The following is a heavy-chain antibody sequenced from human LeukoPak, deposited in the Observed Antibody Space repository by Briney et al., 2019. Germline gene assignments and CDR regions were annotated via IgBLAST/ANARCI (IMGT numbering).Heavy chain of an antibody. Sequence: SGTLSLTCAISGGSISSSNWWSWVRQPPGKGLELIGVIYHSGSTNYSPSLKSRVTISVDTSKNQFSLKLSSVTAADTAVYYCARGALYTAFDAFQHWGQGTLVTVSS. CDR2: IYHSGST. V-gene: IGHV4-4*02. D-gene: IGHD2-2*02. J-gene: IGHJ1*01. CDR1: GGSISSSNW. CDR3: ARGALYTAFDAFQH.